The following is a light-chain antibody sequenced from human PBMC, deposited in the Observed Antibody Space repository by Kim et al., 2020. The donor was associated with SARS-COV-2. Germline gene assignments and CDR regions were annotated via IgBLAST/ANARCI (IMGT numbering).Light chain of an antibody. J-gene: IGLJ3*02. CDR1: SSNIGSNT. Sequence: QSVLTQPPSASGTPGQRVTISCSGRSSNIGSNTVNWYQQLPGTAPKLLIYTNNKRPSGVPDRFSGSKSGTSASLAISGLRSEDEADYYCAAWDDSLNGWVFGGGTKLTVL. V-gene: IGLV1-44*01. CDR3: AAWDDSLNGWV. CDR2: TNN.